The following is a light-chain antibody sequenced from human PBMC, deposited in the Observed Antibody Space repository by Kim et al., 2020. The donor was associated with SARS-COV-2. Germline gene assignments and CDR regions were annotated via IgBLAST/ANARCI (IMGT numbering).Light chain of an antibody. J-gene: IGKJ4*01. CDR1: QYISRW. V-gene: IGKV1-12*01. CDR2: AAS. CDR3: QQANSFPLT. Sequence: DIQMTQSPSSVSASVGDRVTITCRASQYISRWLAWYQQKPGKAPKLLIYAASSFQSGVPSRFSGSTSATDFTLTISGLQPEDVATYYCQQANSFPLTFGGGTKVDIK.